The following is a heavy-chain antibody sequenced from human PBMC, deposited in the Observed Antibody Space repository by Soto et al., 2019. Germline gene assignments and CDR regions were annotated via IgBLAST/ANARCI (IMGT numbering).Heavy chain of an antibody. Sequence: EVQLVESGGGLVQPGGSLRLSCAASGFTFSSYSMNWVRQAPGKGLEWVSYISSSSSTIYYADSVKGRFTISRGNATNSLYLQMNSLRDEDTAVYYWARAGGSLTWFDPWGQGTLVTVSS. J-gene: IGHJ5*02. CDR1: GFTFSSYS. V-gene: IGHV3-48*02. D-gene: IGHD1-26*01. CDR3: ARAGGSLTWFDP. CDR2: ISSSSSTI.